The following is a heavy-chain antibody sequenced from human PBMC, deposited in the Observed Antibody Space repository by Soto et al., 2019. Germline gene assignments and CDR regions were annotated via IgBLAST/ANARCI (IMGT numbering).Heavy chain of an antibody. J-gene: IGHJ3*02. CDR1: GFTFSSYA. CDR3: ARAEITMVRGVIITEAFDI. Sequence: GGSLRLSCAASGFTFSSYAMSWVRQAPGKGLEWVSAVSGSGGSTYYADSVKGRFTISRDNSKNTLYLQMNSLRAEDTAVYYCARAEITMVRGVIITEAFDIWGQGTMVTVSS. V-gene: IGHV3-23*01. D-gene: IGHD3-10*01. CDR2: VSGSGGST.